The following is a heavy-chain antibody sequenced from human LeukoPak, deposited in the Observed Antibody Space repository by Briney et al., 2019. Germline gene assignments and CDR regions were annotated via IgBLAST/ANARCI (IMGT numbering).Heavy chain of an antibody. CDR3: ARGPRIAAALYYYYYYGMDV. CDR2: IYYSGST. V-gene: IGHV4-39*02. CDR1: GGSISGSSYY. Sequence: SETLSLTCTVSGGSISGSSYYWGWIRQPPGKGLEWIGSIYYSGSTYYNPSLKSRVTISVDTSKNQFSLKLNSVTATDTAVYYCARGPRIAAALYYYYYYGMDVWGQGTTVTVSS. J-gene: IGHJ6*02. D-gene: IGHD6-13*01.